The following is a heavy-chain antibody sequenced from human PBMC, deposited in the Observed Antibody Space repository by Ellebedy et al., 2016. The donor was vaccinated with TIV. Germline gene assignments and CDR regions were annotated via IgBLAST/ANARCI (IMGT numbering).Heavy chain of an antibody. Sequence: MPSETLSLTCSVSGGSISSYYWTWIRQPPGKGLEWIGYVYYSGSTNYNPSLKSRVTISVDTSKNQFSLNLSSVTAADTAVYYCARHVQMEWLLSPVYDMDVWGQGTTVTVSS. V-gene: IGHV4-59*08. J-gene: IGHJ6*02. CDR2: VYYSGST. CDR1: GGSISSYY. CDR3: ARHVQMEWLLSPVYDMDV. D-gene: IGHD3-3*01.